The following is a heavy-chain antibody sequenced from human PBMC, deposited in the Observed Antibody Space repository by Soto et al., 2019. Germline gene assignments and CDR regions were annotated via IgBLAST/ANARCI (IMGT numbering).Heavy chain of an antibody. V-gene: IGHV1-69*02. D-gene: IGHD6-13*01. CDR1: GGTFSSYT. Sequence: ASVKVSCKASGGTFSSYTISWVRQAPGQGLEWMGRIIPILGIANYAQKFQGRVTITADKSTSTAYMELSSLRSEDTAVYYCARVYSSSWYVVDWFDPWGPGTLVTVSS. CDR3: ARVYSSSWYVVDWFDP. CDR2: IIPILGIA. J-gene: IGHJ5*02.